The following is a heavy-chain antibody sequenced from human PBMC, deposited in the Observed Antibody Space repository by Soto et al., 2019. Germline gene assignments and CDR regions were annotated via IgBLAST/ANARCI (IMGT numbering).Heavy chain of an antibody. CDR3: ARLLRGWDHRMAYFDY. V-gene: IGHV4-59*01. CDR2: ISDSGRT. CDR1: GASITTFY. Sequence: SETLSLTCTVSGASITTFYWSWIRQPPGRGLEWTGYISDSGRTDYIPSLKSRVTISVDTSKNQFSLKVSSVTAADTSVYYCARLLRGWDHRMAYFDYWGQGTLVTVSS. J-gene: IGHJ4*02. D-gene: IGHD1-26*01.